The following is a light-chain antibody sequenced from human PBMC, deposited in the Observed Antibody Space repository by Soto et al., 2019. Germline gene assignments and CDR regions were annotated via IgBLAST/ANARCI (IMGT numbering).Light chain of an antibody. J-gene: IGKJ4*01. CDR3: QQYNNWVT. CDR2: GAS. CDR1: QSVTSN. V-gene: IGKV3-15*01. Sequence: EIVMTQSPAILSVSPGERATVSCRASQSVTSNLAWYQKKPGQGPSLLIYGASTRATGIPARFSGSGSGTEFTLTISSLQSEDFAVYYCQQYNNWVTFGGGTKVEIK.